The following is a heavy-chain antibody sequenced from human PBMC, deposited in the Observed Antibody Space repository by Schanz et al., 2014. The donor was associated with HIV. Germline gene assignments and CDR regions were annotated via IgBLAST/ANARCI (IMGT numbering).Heavy chain of an antibody. CDR2: MSYDGIRK. CDR1: GFSFDNYG. J-gene: IGHJ6*02. D-gene: IGHD3-22*01. Sequence: QMQLVESGGGVVRPGRSLKLSCAASGFSFDNYGMHWVRQAPGKGLEWVAVMSYDGIRKNYADSVKGRFTISRDNSKNTVYLQAKSLRPEDTAVYYCAKDRNQYDSRYIGKGNYYYYYGMDVWGQGTTVTVSS. CDR3: AKDRNQYDSRYIGKGNYYYYYGMDV. V-gene: IGHV3-30*18.